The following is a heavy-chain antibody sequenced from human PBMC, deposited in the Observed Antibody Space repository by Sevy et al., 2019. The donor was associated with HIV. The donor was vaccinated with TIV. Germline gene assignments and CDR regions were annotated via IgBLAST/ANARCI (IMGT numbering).Heavy chain of an antibody. CDR3: ARSPSGSQGPGQYFQH. V-gene: IGHV1-18*01. Sequence: ASVKVSCKASGYTFINYGITWVRQAPGQGLEWMGWISRYNTNYAQKLQGRVTMTTDTSTSTVYMELRSLRSDDTAVYYCARSPSGSQGPGQYFQHWGQGTLVTVPS. J-gene: IGHJ1*01. D-gene: IGHD1-26*01. CDR2: ISRYNT. CDR1: GYTFINYG.